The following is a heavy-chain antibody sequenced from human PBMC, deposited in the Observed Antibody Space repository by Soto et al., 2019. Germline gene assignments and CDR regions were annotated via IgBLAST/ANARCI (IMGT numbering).Heavy chain of an antibody. Sequence: SGPTLVNPTETLTLTCTVSGFSLSNARMGVSWIRQPPGRALEWLAHIFSNDEKSYSTSLKSRLTISKDTSKSQVVLTMTNMDPVDTATYYCARISRYCSSTSCSNWFDPWGQGTLVTVSS. CDR1: GFSLSNARMG. V-gene: IGHV2-26*01. D-gene: IGHD2-2*01. CDR3: ARISRYCSSTSCSNWFDP. J-gene: IGHJ5*02. CDR2: IFSNDEK.